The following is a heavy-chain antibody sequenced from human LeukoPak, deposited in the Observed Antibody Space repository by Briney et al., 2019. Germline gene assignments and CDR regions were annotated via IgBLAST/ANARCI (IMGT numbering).Heavy chain of an antibody. D-gene: IGHD5-18*01. V-gene: IGHV3-53*05. Sequence: GGSLRLSCAASGFTVSSNYMTWVRQAPGKGLEWVSHIYSGGSTYYADSAKGRFTISRDNSKNTLYLQMNSLRADDTAVYYCARDKYSYGHYFDYWGQGTLVTVSS. CDR1: GFTVSSNY. J-gene: IGHJ4*02. CDR3: ARDKYSYGHYFDY. CDR2: IYSGGST.